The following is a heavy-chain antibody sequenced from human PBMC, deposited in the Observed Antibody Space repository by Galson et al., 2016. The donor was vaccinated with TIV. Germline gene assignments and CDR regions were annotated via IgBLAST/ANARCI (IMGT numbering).Heavy chain of an antibody. Sequence: SLRLSCAASGFTFSIFAMTWVRQAPGKGLEWISYTSGRSDYTRYADSVKGRFTIPRDNAKNSLYLQMNSLRPEDTAVYYCARVLRGDPIDYWGQGTLVTVSS. CDR2: TSGRSDYT. J-gene: IGHJ4*02. CDR1: GFTFSIFA. V-gene: IGHV3-11*06. CDR3: ARVLRGDPIDY.